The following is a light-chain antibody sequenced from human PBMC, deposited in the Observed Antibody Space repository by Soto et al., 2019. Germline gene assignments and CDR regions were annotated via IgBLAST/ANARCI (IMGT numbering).Light chain of an antibody. CDR3: SSFTTTNTWV. CDR2: QVS. Sequence: QSALTQPASVSGSPGQSITISCTATTSDFGSYNLVSWFQQHPDKAPRLIIYQVSNRPSGVSNRFSGSKSGNTASLTISGLQAEDEADYYCSSFTTTNTWVFGGGTKVTVL. CDR1: TSDFGSYNL. V-gene: IGLV2-14*01. J-gene: IGLJ3*02.